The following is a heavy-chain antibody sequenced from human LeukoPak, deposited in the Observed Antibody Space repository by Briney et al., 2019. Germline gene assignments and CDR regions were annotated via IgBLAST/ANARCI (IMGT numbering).Heavy chain of an antibody. CDR3: ARWGRGTATLL. Sequence: GGSLRLSCAASGFTFSTFGMNWVRQAPGKGLEWVSFISSSSSYIYYADSVKGRFTISRDNAKNSLYLQMNSLRAEDTALYYCARWGRGTATLLWGQGTLVTVSS. CDR1: GFTFSTFG. V-gene: IGHV3-21*04. J-gene: IGHJ4*02. D-gene: IGHD5-18*01. CDR2: ISSSSSYI.